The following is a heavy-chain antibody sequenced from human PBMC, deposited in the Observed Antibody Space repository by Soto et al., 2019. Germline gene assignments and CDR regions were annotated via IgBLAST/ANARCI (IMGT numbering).Heavy chain of an antibody. CDR1: GGSISSGDYS. D-gene: IGHD1-26*01. CDR2: IYHSGTT. J-gene: IGHJ2*01. Sequence: QLQLQESGSGLVKPSQTLSLTCAVSGGSISSGDYSWSWIRQPPGKGLEWIGYIYHSGTTYYNPSLKSRVTISVDRSKNQFSLKLSSVTAADTAVYYCARGLGPTHWYFDLWGRGTLVTVSS. V-gene: IGHV4-30-2*01. CDR3: ARGLGPTHWYFDL.